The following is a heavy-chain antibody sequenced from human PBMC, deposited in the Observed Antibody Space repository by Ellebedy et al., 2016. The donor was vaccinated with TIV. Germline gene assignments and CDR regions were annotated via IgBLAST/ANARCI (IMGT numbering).Heavy chain of an antibody. D-gene: IGHD2-21*01. CDR3: ARAMWSYYFDY. Sequence: MPSETLSLTCTFSGGSLNNYHWSWIRQPPGKGLEWIGYIYNSGSTSYNPSLKSRVTTSVDTSKNQFSLKLSSVTAADTAVYYCARAMWSYYFDYWGQGTLVTVSS. V-gene: IGHV4-59*01. J-gene: IGHJ4*02. CDR1: GGSLNNYH. CDR2: IYNSGST.